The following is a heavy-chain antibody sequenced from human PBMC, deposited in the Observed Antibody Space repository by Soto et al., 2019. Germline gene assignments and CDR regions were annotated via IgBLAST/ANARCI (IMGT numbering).Heavy chain of an antibody. CDR3: ATVPRALHPHYYYGMDV. V-gene: IGHV3-23*01. CDR1: GFTFSSYA. Sequence: EVQLLESGGGLVQPGGSLRLSCAASGFTFSSYAMSWVRQAPGKGLEWVSAISCSGGSTYYADSVKGRFTISRDNSKNTLYLHMNSLSAEDTAVYYCATVPRALHPHYYYGMDVWGQGTTVTVSS. D-gene: IGHD4-4*01. CDR2: ISCSGGST. J-gene: IGHJ6*02.